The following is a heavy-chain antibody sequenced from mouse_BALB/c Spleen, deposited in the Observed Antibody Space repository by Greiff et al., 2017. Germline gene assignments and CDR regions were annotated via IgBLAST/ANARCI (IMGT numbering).Heavy chain of an antibody. CDR3: ARNYFDY. CDR1: GFTFSSFG. CDR2: ISSGSSTI. Sequence: EVKLVESGGGLVQPGGSRKLSCAASGFTFSSFGMHWVRQAPEKGLEWVAYISSGSSTIYYADTVKGRFTISRDNSKNTLFLQMTSLRSEDTAMYYCARNYFDYWGQGTTLTVSS. J-gene: IGHJ2*01. V-gene: IGHV5-17*02.